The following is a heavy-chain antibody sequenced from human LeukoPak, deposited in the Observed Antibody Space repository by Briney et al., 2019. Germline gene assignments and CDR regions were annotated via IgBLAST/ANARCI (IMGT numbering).Heavy chain of an antibody. J-gene: IGHJ5*02. CDR1: GFTFSRSG. V-gene: IGHV3-30*05. D-gene: IGHD3-3*01. CDR3: ARENYDFWSGYFGRMVNWFDP. Sequence: GRSLRLSCAASGFTFSRSGMHWVRQAPGKGLEWVAVISYDGSNKYYADSVKGRFTISRDNSKSTLYLQMNSLRAEDTAVYYCARENYDFWSGYFGRMVNWFDPWGQGTLVTVSS. CDR2: ISYDGSNK.